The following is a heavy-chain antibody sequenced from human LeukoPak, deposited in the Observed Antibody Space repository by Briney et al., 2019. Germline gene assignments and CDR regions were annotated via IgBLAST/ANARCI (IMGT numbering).Heavy chain of an antibody. CDR1: GGSISSYY. CDR3: ARRRCSGGSCPNDY. J-gene: IGHJ4*02. V-gene: IGHV4-59*08. CDR2: IYYSGST. D-gene: IGHD2-15*01. Sequence: SETLSLTCTVSGGSISSYYWSWIRQPPGKGLEWIGYIYYSGSTNYNPSLKSRVTISVDTSKNQFSLKLSSVTAADTAVYYCARRRCSGGSCPNDYWGQGTLVTVSS.